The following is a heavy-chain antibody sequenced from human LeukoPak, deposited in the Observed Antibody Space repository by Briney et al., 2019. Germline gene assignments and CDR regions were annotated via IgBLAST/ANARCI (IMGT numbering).Heavy chain of an antibody. CDR2: ISAYNGNT. V-gene: IGHV1-18*01. J-gene: IGHJ4*02. Sequence: ASVKVSCKASGYTFTSYGISWVRQAPGQGLEWMGWISAYNGNTNYAQKLQGRVTMTTDTSTSTAYMELRSLRSDDTAVYYCAREHGYCSSTSCYYFDYWGQGTLVTVSS. CDR3: AREHGYCSSTSCYYFDY. CDR1: GYTFTSYG. D-gene: IGHD2-2*01.